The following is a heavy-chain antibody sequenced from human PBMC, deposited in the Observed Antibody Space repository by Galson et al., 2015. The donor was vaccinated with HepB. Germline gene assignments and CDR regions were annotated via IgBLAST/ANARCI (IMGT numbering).Heavy chain of an antibody. Sequence: CAISGDSVSSNSAAWNWIRQSPSRGLEWLGRTYYRSKWYNDYAVSVKSRITINPDTSKNQFSLQLNSVTPEDTAVYYCARAPSPDIVGATWGGFDYWGQGTLVTVS. D-gene: IGHD1-26*01. CDR2: TYYRSKWYN. CDR1: GDSVSSNSAA. V-gene: IGHV6-1*01. J-gene: IGHJ4*02. CDR3: ARAPSPDIVGATWGGFDY.